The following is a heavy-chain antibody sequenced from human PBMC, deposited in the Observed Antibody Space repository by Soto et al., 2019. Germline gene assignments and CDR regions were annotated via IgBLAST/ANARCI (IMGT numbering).Heavy chain of an antibody. D-gene: IGHD6-13*01. CDR2: IYYTGTT. J-gene: IGHJ4*02. CDR3: AKYRRTEAEGFTLDY. V-gene: IGHV4-59*03. CDR1: ADSINNSY. Sequence: SETLSLTCAVSADSINNSYWSWIRQPPGKRLAWIGNIYYTGTTTYNPSLESRVTMSVDTSKNQFSLKLNSVDAADTAVYYCAKYRRTEAEGFTLDYWGRGTLVAVCS.